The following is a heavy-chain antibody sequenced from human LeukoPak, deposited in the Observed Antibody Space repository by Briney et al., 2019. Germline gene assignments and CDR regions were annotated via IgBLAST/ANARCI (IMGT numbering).Heavy chain of an antibody. J-gene: IGHJ4*02. CDR3: AKWGWDPWS. CDR1: GFTFSNYW. CDR2: IKPDGSVI. V-gene: IGHV3-7*02. Sequence: GGSLRLSCAASGFTFSNYWMAWVRQAPGRRLEWVASIKPDGSVIYYVDSVNGRFTLSRDNTKNALHLQMNSLRAEDTAMYYCAKWGWDPWSWGQGNLGTVS. D-gene: IGHD2-15*01.